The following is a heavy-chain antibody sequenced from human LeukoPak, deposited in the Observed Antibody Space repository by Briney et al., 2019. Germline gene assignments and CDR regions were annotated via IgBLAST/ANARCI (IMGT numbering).Heavy chain of an antibody. Sequence: SETLSLTCTVSGGSISSGGYYWSWIRQHPGTGLEWIGYIYYSGSTYYNPSLKSRVTISVDTSKNQFSLKLSSVTAPDTAVYYCARRKITVQNLYDYWGQGVLVTVSS. V-gene: IGHV4-31*03. CDR1: GGSISSGGYY. J-gene: IGHJ4*02. CDR3: ARRKITVQNLYDY. CDR2: IYYSGST. D-gene: IGHD3-16*01.